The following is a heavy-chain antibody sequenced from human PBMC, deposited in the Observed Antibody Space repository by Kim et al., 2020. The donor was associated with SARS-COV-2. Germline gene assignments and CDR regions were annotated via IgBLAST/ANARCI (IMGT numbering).Heavy chain of an antibody. CDR3: ARDRSYGGNTNDY. V-gene: IGHV3-7*03. D-gene: IGHD4-17*01. Sequence: YVDSVKGRFTISRDNAKNSLYLQMNSLRAEDTAVYYCARDRSYGGNTNDYWGQGTLVTVSS. J-gene: IGHJ4*02.